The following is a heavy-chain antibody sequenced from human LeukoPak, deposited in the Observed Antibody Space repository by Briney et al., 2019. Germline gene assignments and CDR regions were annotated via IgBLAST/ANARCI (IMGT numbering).Heavy chain of an antibody. CDR3: ATSYSGYDIHFDY. Sequence: ASVKVSCKASGGTFSSYTISWMRQAPGQGLEWMGGIIPIFGTANYAQKFQGRVTITTDESTSTAYMELSSLRSEDTAVYYCATSYSGYDIHFDYWGQGTLVTVSS. CDR2: IIPIFGTA. D-gene: IGHD5-12*01. V-gene: IGHV1-69*05. CDR1: GGTFSSYT. J-gene: IGHJ4*02.